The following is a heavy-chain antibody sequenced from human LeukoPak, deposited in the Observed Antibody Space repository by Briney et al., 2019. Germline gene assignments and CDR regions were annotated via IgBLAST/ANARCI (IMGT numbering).Heavy chain of an antibody. Sequence: PSETLSLTCTVSGGSITSSIYFWGWIRQPPGKGLEWIGSIYYSGSTYYNPSLKSRVTISVDTSKNQFSLKLTSVTAADTALYYCARRDDHGGYIDYWGQGTLVTVSS. V-gene: IGHV4-39*01. CDR3: ARRDDHGGYIDY. D-gene: IGHD4-23*01. CDR2: IYYSGST. J-gene: IGHJ4*02. CDR1: GGSITSSIYF.